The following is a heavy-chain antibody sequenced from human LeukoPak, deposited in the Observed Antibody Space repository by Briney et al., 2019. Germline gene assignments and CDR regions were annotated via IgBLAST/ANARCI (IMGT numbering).Heavy chain of an antibody. Sequence: GGSLRLSCAASGFIVSSNYMSWVRQAPGKGLEWVSVSYSGGSTYYADSVKGRFTISRDNSKNTLYLQMNSLRAEDTAVYYCARTPGEYSGYDEKDYGMDVWGQGTTVTVSS. CDR1: GFIVSSNY. V-gene: IGHV3-53*01. CDR2: SYSGGST. D-gene: IGHD5-12*01. J-gene: IGHJ6*02. CDR3: ARTPGEYSGYDEKDYGMDV.